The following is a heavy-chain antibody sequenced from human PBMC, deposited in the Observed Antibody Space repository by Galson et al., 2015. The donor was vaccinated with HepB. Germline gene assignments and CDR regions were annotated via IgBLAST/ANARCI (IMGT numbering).Heavy chain of an antibody. V-gene: IGHV3-30-3*01. CDR3: ARESALSGHYPVHY. Sequence: SLRLSCAASGYTFSDYALHWVRQGPGEGLEWVAFISYDGSNKQYAESVKGRFTISRDISKNTLYLQMDSLRAEDTAVYYCARESALSGHYPVHYWGPGTTLIVSS. D-gene: IGHD1-26*01. J-gene: IGHJ6*02. CDR1: GYTFSDYA. CDR2: ISYDGSNK.